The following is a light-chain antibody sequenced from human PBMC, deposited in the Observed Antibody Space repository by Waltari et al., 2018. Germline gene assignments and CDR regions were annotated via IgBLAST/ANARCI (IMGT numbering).Light chain of an antibody. J-gene: IGKJ2*01. CDR2: WAA. V-gene: IGKV4-1*01. CDR1: QSVLYSSNNKNY. Sequence: DIVMTQSPDSLAVSLGERATSNCKSSQSVLYSSNNKNYLAWYQQKPGQPPKLLIYWAATRASGVPDRFSGSGSGTDFTLTISSLQAEDVAVYYCQQYYSTPYTFGQGTKLEIK. CDR3: QQYYSTPYT.